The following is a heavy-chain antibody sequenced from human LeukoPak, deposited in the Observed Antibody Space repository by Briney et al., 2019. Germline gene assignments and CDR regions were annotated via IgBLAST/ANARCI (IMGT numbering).Heavy chain of an antibody. CDR1: GFTFSSYT. V-gene: IGHV3-21*01. CDR3: ARDRSPTGMDV. D-gene: IGHD2-8*02. J-gene: IGHJ6*02. Sequence: GGPLRLSCAASGFTFSSYTMNWVRQAPGKGLEWVSSIDSSSYIYYADSLKGRFTISRDNAKNSLYLQMNSLRAEDTAVYYCARDRSPTGMDVWGQGTTVTVSS. CDR2: IDSSSYI.